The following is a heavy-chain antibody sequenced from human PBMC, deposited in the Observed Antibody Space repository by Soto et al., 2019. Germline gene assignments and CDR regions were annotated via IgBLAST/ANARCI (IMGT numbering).Heavy chain of an antibody. CDR1: GFTFSSYA. Sequence: QVQLVESGGGVVQPGRSLRLSCAASGFTFSSYAMHWVRQAPGKGLEWVAVISYDGSNKYYADSVKGRFTISRDNSKNTLYLQMNSLRAEDTAVYYCARDRSWGSWPFDYWGQGTLVTVSS. J-gene: IGHJ4*02. CDR2: ISYDGSNK. CDR3: ARDRSWGSWPFDY. V-gene: IGHV3-30-3*01. D-gene: IGHD7-27*01.